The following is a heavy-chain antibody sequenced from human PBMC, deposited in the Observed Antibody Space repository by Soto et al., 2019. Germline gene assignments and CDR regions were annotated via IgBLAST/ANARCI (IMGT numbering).Heavy chain of an antibody. D-gene: IGHD5-18*01. CDR3: AREGYGYSYGYWYYFDY. CDR1: GGSVSSGSYY. V-gene: IGHV4-61*01. Sequence: LSLTFTVSGGSVSSGSYYWSWIRRPPGKGLEWIGYIYYSGSTNYNPSLKSRVTISVDTSKNQFSLKLSSVTAADTAVYYCAREGYGYSYGYWYYFDYWGQGTLVTVSS. CDR2: IYYSGST. J-gene: IGHJ4*02.